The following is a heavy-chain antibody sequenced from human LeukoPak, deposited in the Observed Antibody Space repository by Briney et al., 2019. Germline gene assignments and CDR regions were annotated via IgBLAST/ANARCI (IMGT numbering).Heavy chain of an antibody. D-gene: IGHD3-3*01. V-gene: IGHV1-2*02. CDR1: GYTFTSYG. Sequence: ASVKVPCKASGYTFTSYGISWVRQAPGQGLEWMGWINPNSGGTNYAQKFQGRVTMTRDTSISTAYMELSRLRSDDTAVYYCARGLVNTIFGVVTSEAAFDIWGQGTMVTVSS. CDR3: ARGLVNTIFGVVTSEAAFDI. J-gene: IGHJ3*02. CDR2: INPNSGGT.